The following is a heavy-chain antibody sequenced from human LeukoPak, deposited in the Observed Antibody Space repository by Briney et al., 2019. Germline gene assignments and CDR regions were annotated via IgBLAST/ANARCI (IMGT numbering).Heavy chain of an antibody. CDR2: ISYDGSNK. J-gene: IGHJ4*02. CDR1: GFTFSSYA. D-gene: IGHD3-16*01. CDR3: ARDLAVPYYFDY. V-gene: IGHV3-30*04. Sequence: GRSLRLSCAASGFTFSSYAMHRVRQAPGKGLEWVAVISYDGSNKYYADSVKGRFTISRDNSKNTLYLQMNSLRAEDTAVYYCARDLAVPYYFDYWGQGTLVTVSS.